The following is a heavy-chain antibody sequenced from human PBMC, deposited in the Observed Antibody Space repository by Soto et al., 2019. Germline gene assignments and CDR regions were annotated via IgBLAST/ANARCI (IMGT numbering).Heavy chain of an antibody. CDR1: GFSFSNYA. D-gene: IGHD4-4*01. Sequence: XGSLRLSCAPSGFSFSNYAMSWVRQAPGKGLEWVAGISSSGYTYYVDSLKGRFTISRDNSKNSLYLQMNSLRAEDTAVYYCAKDLIDYSNSYFDYWGQGTMVTVSS. CDR3: AKDLIDYSNSYFDY. J-gene: IGHJ4*02. V-gene: IGHV3-23*01. CDR2: ISSSGYT.